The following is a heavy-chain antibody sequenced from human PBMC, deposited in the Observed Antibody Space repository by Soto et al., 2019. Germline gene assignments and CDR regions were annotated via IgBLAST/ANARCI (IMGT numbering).Heavy chain of an antibody. D-gene: IGHD3-22*01. J-gene: IGHJ3*02. CDR3: ARGGNYYDSSGYYLDAFDI. CDR1: GYTFTSYY. CDR2: INPSGGST. V-gene: IGHV1-46*01. Sequence: ASVKVSCKASGYTFTSYYMHWVRQAPGQGLEWMGIINPSGGSTSYAQKFQGRVTMTRDTSTSTVYMELSSLRSGDTAVYYCARGGNYYDSSGYYLDAFDIWGQGTMVTVS.